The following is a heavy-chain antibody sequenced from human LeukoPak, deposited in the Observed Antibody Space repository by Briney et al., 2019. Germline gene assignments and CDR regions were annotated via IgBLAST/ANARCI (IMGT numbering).Heavy chain of an antibody. D-gene: IGHD4-17*01. CDR3: AKSGSFGDYDYFDY. V-gene: IGHV3-9*01. Sequence: PGGSLRLSCAASGFTFDDYAMHWVRQAPGKGLEWVSGISWNSGSIGYADSVKGRFTISKDNAKNSLYLQMNSLRAEDTALYYCAKSGSFGDYDYFDYWGQGTLVTVSS. CDR2: ISWNSGSI. CDR1: GFTFDDYA. J-gene: IGHJ4*02.